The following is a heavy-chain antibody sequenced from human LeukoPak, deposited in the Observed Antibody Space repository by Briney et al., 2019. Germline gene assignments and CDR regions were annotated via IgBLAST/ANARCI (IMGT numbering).Heavy chain of an antibody. Sequence: GGSLRLSCVDSGFTFTNAWMSWVRQAPGKGLEWIGRIKSKTDGETTNYAEPVRGRFTISRDDSKSAVYPQMNSLKIEDTAVYYCTTDLGTYYHGSQRLIPIDYWGQGTLVTVSS. V-gene: IGHV3-15*01. CDR1: GFTFTNAW. CDR2: IKSKTDGETT. CDR3: TTDLGTYYHGSQRLIPIDY. J-gene: IGHJ4*02. D-gene: IGHD3-10*01.